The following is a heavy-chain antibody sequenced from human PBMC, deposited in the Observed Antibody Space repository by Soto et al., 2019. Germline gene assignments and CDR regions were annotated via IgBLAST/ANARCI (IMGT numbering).Heavy chain of an antibody. CDR3: AHRSLTGGYFDS. CDR1: GFSLSTSGVG. V-gene: IGHV2-5*02. CDR2: IYWDDAK. D-gene: IGHD1-26*01. J-gene: IGHJ4*02. Sequence: QITLKESGPPLVKPTETLTLTCTFSGFSLSTSGVGVGWLRQPPGKALELLARIYWDDAKRYSPSLENRLTITKDTSKNQVVLTMTNMDPVDTGTYYCAHRSLTGGYFDSWGQGILVTVSS.